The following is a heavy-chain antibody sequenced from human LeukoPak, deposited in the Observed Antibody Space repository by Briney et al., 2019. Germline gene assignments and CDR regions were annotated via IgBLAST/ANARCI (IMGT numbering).Heavy chain of an antibody. Sequence: SETLSLTCTVSGGSISSYYWSWIRQPPGKGLEWIGYIYYSGSTNYNPSLKSRVTISVDTSKNQFSLKLSSVTAADTAVYYCARVIEHFDWSPGWFDPWGQGTLVTVSS. CDR2: IYYSGST. D-gene: IGHD3-9*01. J-gene: IGHJ5*02. CDR3: ARVIEHFDWSPGWFDP. V-gene: IGHV4-59*08. CDR1: GGSISSYY.